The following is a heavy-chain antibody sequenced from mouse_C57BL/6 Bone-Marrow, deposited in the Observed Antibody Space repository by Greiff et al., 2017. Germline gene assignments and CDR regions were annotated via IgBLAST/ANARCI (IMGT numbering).Heavy chain of an antibody. V-gene: IGHV1-81*01. J-gene: IGHJ3*01. Sequence: QVQLQQSGAELARPGASVKLSCKASGYTFTSYGISWVKQRTGQGLEWIGEIYPRSGNTYYNEKFKGKATLTADKSSSTAYMELRSLTSEDSAVYFCARWEGPAWFAYWGQGTLVTVSA. CDR3: ARWEGPAWFAY. D-gene: IGHD3-3*01. CDR2: IYPRSGNT. CDR1: GYTFTSYG.